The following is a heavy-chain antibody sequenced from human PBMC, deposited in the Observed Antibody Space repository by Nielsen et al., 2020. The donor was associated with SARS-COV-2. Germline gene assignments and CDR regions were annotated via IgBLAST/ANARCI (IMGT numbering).Heavy chain of an antibody. CDR2: IGTAGDT. J-gene: IGHJ6*02. D-gene: IGHD4/OR15-4a*01. CDR3: ARGDYGPYYYYGMDV. V-gene: IGHV3-13*01. Sequence: GGSLRLSCAASGFTFSTYDMHWVRQAPGKGLEWVSAIGTAGDTYYPGSVKGRFTISRENAKNSLYLQMNSLRAGDTAVYYCARGDYGPYYYYGMDVWGQGTTVTVSS. CDR1: GFTFSTYD.